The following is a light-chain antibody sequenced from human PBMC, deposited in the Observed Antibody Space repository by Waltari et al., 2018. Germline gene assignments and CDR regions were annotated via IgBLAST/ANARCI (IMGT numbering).Light chain of an antibody. V-gene: IGKV3-20*01. CDR3: HHYGYSLRT. CDR2: GVS. CDR1: QSVSSNC. J-gene: IGKJ1*01. Sequence: EIVLTQSPSTLSLSPGERATLSCRARQSVSSNCLAWYQQKPGQPPRLLLYGVSNRATGIPDRFSGRVSGTEFTLSISRLEPEDFAMYYCHHYGYSLRTFGQGTKVEVK.